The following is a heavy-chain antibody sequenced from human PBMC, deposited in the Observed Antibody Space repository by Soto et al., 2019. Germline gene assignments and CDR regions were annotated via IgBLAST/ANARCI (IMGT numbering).Heavy chain of an antibody. V-gene: IGHV2-5*02. CDR1: GFSLTTDGVG. CDR2: IYWDDDK. Sequence: HITLKESGPTLVRPTQTLTLTCTFSGFSLTTDGVGVGWLRQPPGKAPEWLALIYWDDDKWFNPSLMSRLTITKDTSKNHVSLKMTTMEPVDTGTYYCAHKTSGRLDPWGQGILVTVSS. J-gene: IGHJ5*02. D-gene: IGHD3-10*01. CDR3: AHKTSGRLDP.